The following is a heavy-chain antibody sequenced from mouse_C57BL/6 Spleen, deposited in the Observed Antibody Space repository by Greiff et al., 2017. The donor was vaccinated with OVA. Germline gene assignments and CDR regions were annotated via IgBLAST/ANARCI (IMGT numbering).Heavy chain of an antibody. Sequence: VKLMESGAELVKPGASVKMSCKASGYTFTTYPIEWMKQNHGKSLEWIGNFHPYNDDTKYNEKFKGKATLTVEKSSSTVYLEISRLTSDDSAVYYCARKGLFSPLDYWGQGTTLTVSS. CDR2: FHPYNDDT. CDR3: ARKGLFSPLDY. J-gene: IGHJ2*01. D-gene: IGHD6-2*01. V-gene: IGHV1-47*01. CDR1: GYTFTTYP.